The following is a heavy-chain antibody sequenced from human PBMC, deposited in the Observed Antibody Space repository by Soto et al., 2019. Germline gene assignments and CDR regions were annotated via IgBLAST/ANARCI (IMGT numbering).Heavy chain of an antibody. V-gene: IGHV4-59*01. D-gene: IGHD3-9*01. CDR2: IYYSGST. CDR3: ARANREYDILTGSDYYYGMDV. Sequence: QVQLQESGPGLVKPSETLSLTCTVSGGSISSYYWSWIRQPPGKGLEWIGYIYYSGSTNYNPSLKSRVPISVDTSKNQFSLKLSSVTAADTAVYYCARANREYDILTGSDYYYGMDVWGQGTTVTVSS. CDR1: GGSISSYY. J-gene: IGHJ6*02.